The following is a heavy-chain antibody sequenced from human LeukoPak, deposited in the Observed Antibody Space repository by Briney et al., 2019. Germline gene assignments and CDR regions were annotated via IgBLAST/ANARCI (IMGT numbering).Heavy chain of an antibody. J-gene: IGHJ3*02. CDR1: GYTFTSYS. CDR2: ISAYNGNT. D-gene: IGHD3-22*01. V-gene: IGHV1-18*01. CDR3: VSGIYYYDSSGYLDAFDI. Sequence: ASVKVSRKASGYTFTSYSITWVRQAPGQGLEWMGWISAYNGNTKYAQKLQGRVTMTTDTSTSTAYMELRSLRSDDTAVYYCVSGIYYYDSSGYLDAFDIWGQGTMVTVSS.